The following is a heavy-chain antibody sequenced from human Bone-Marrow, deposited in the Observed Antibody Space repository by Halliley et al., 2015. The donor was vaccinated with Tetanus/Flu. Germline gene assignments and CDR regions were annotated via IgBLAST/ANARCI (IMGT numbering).Heavy chain of an antibody. CDR3: ESISVAGAEDH. V-gene: IGHV3-30*03. CDR2: ISYDGSNM. J-gene: IGHJ4*02. CDR1: GFTFSSYA. Sequence: SLRLSCAGSGFTFSSYAMHWVRQAPGKGLQWVALISYDGSNMHYADSVKGRFTISRDNSKSTVYLQMNSLRSEDTAVYYCESISVAGAEDHWGQGTLVTVSS. D-gene: IGHD6-19*01.